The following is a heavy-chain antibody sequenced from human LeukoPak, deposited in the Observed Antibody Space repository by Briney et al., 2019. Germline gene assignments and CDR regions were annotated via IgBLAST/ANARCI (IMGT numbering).Heavy chain of an antibody. D-gene: IGHD3-10*01. CDR2: IYYSGST. J-gene: IGHJ4*02. V-gene: IGHV4-59*08. CDR1: GGSISSYY. CDR3: ARLGPWFGEQNYFDY. Sequence: SETLSLTCTVSGGSISSYYWSWIRQPPGKGLEWIGYIYYSGSTNYNPSLKSRVTISVDTSKNQFSLKLSSVTAADTAVYYCARLGPWFGEQNYFDYWGQGTLVTVSS.